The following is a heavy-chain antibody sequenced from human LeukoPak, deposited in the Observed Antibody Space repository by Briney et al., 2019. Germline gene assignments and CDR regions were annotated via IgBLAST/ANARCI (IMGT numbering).Heavy chain of an antibody. D-gene: IGHD3-22*01. Sequence: ASVKVSCKASGYTFTSYYMHWVRQAPGPGLEWRGIINPSCGSKSYAQKFQGRVTMTRDMSTRTPYMELSSLRSQDTAVYYCARLCGSGYNDAFYMWGQGTMVTVSS. CDR1: GYTFTSYY. J-gene: IGHJ3*02. V-gene: IGHV1-46*01. CDR3: ARLCGSGYNDAFYM. CDR2: INPSCGSK.